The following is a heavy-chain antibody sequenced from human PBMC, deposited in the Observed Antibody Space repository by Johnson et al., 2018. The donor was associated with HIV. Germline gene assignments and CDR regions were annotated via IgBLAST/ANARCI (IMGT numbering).Heavy chain of an antibody. CDR1: GFTVSSNY. Sequence: EVQLVEYGGGLVQPGGSLRLSCAASGFTVSSNYMSWVRQAPGKGLEWVSVIYSGGSTYYADSVKGRFTISRDNSKNTLYLQMNSLRAEDTAVYYCVKDLWGGSYLDVFDIWGQGTMVTVSS. CDR2: IYSGGST. D-gene: IGHD1-26*01. V-gene: IGHV3-66*02. CDR3: VKDLWGGSYLDVFDI. J-gene: IGHJ3*02.